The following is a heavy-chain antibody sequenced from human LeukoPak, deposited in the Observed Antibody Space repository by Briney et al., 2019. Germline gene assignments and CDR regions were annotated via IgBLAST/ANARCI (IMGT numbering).Heavy chain of an antibody. V-gene: IGHV3-43*01. CDR1: GFTFDEYT. CDR2: IGWDSDSK. D-gene: IGHD3-9*01. Sequence: GGSLRLSCVASGFTFDEYTMHWFRQVPGKGLEWVSVIGWDSDSKYYLESVKGRFTISRDNAKNSVYLQMNNLRAADTAFYYCTRDPAHYLRYGYFDYWGQGILVTVSS. J-gene: IGHJ4*02. CDR3: TRDPAHYLRYGYFDY.